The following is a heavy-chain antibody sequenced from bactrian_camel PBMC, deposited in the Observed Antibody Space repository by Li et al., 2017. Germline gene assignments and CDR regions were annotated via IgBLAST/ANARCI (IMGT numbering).Heavy chain of an antibody. CDR3: AAGPDVGREKHLTADQVLSIRRNNF. V-gene: IGHV3S53*01. Sequence: QLLESGGGSVQSGGSLTLSCSASGRTLSSVCMGWFRQAPGREREGVASIDSAGRTIYAASVQGRFTISRNVLPERLSLQMTRLKAEDTAMYYCAAGPDVGREKHLTADQVLSIRRNNFWGQGTQVTVS. CDR1: GRTLSSVC. J-gene: IGHJ4*01. D-gene: IGHD3*01. CDR2: IDSAGRT.